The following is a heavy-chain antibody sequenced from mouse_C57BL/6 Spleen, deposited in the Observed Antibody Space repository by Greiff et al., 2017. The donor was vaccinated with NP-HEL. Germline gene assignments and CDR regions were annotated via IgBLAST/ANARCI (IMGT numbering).Heavy chain of an antibody. V-gene: IGHV1-59*01. CDR3: ARSYDDGAWFAY. CDR2: IDPSDRYT. J-gene: IGHJ3*01. Sequence: QVQLQQSGAELVRPGTSVKLSCKASGYSFTSYWMHWVKQRPGQGLEWIGVIDPSDRYTNYNQKFKGKATLTVDTSSSTTYMQLGSLTSEDSAIYSCARSYDDGAWFAYWGQGTLVTVST. D-gene: IGHD2-3*01. CDR1: GYSFTSYW.